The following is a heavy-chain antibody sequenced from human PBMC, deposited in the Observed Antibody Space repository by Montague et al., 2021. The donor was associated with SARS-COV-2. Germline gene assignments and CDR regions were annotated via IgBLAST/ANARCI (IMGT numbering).Heavy chain of an antibody. CDR2: ITHSGST. D-gene: IGHD3-3*01. Sequence: SETLSLTCTVSGGSISSSSYYWGWIRQPPGKGLEWIGEITHSGSTNHNPSPQSRVTISVDKSKKQVSLKLRSLTAADTAVYYCARGADYDFWSGFLRYKWFGPWGQGTPVIVSS. CDR3: ARGADYDFWSGFLRYKWFGP. J-gene: IGHJ5*02. CDR1: GGSISSSSYY. V-gene: IGHV4-39*07.